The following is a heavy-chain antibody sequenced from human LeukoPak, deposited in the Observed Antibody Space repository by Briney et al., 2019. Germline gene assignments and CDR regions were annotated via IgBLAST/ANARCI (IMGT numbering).Heavy chain of an antibody. D-gene: IGHD3/OR15-3a*01. CDR3: AKHFLPSYDFWNGHRAFDI. Sequence: GGSLRLSCAASGFAFSSYAMSWVRQAPGKGLEWISGISGNGGRTYYADSVKGRFTISRDNSKNTLYLQMNTLRAEDSAVFHCAKHFLPSYDFWNGHRAFDIWGQGTMVTVSS. V-gene: IGHV3-23*01. CDR1: GFAFSSYA. J-gene: IGHJ3*02. CDR2: ISGNGGRT.